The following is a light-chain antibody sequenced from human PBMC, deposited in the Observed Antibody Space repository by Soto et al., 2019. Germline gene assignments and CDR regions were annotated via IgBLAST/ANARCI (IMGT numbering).Light chain of an antibody. V-gene: IGKV3-20*01. Sequence: EIVLTQSPGTLSLSPGERATLSCRASQSVGSRFLAWYQQKPGQAPRLLIYGASSRATGVPDRFSGSGSGTDFTLIIKRLEPEDFAVYYCQQYGSSITFGRGIRLEI. CDR3: QQYGSSIT. CDR2: GAS. CDR1: QSVGSRF. J-gene: IGKJ5*01.